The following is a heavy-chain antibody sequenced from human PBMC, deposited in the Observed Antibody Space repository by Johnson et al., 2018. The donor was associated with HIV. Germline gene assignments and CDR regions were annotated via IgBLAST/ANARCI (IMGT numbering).Heavy chain of an antibody. CDR2: ISSDGGSS. CDR3: ARRAHDAFDI. CDR1: GFTFSSYA. J-gene: IGHJ3*02. V-gene: IGHV3-64*01. Sequence: VQLVESGGGLVQPGGSLRLSCAASGFTFSSYAMHWVRQAPGKGLEYVSAISSDGGSSYSANSVKGRFTISRDNSKNTLFLQMGSLRAEDMAVYYCARRAHDAFDIWGQGTMLTVSS.